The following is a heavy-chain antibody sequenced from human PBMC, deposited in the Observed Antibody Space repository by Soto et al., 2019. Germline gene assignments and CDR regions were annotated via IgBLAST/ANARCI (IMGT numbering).Heavy chain of an antibody. J-gene: IGHJ4*02. V-gene: IGHV4-34*01. Sequence: SETLSLTCAVYGGSFSGYYWSWIRQPPGQGLEWIGEINHSGSTNYNPSLKSRVTISVDTSKNQFSLKLSSVTAADTAVYYCARGSPRMRYYDILTGYYPFDYWGQGTLVTVS. CDR1: GGSFSGYY. CDR2: INHSGST. CDR3: ARGSPRMRYYDILTGYYPFDY. D-gene: IGHD3-9*01.